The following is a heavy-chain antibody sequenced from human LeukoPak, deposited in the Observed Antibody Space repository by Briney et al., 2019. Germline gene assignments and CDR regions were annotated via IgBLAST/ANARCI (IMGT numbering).Heavy chain of an antibody. CDR3: ARDVGPTVALA. J-gene: IGHJ4*02. D-gene: IGHD4-23*01. CDR2: IYTNGGA. Sequence: SQTLSLTCTVSGGSVTSGNYYWNWIRQPAGKGLEWIGRIYTNGGASYNPSLKSRVTISIDASKNQFSLKLSSVTAADTAVYYCARDVGPTVALAWGQGTLVTVSS. CDR1: GGSVTSGNYY. V-gene: IGHV4-61*02.